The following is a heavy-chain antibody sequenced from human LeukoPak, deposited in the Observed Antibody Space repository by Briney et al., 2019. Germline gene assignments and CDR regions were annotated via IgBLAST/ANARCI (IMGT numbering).Heavy chain of an antibody. J-gene: IGHJ4*02. Sequence: EGSLRLSCAASGFTFSSYAMHWVRQAPGKGLEWVAVTSYDGSNKYYADSVKGRFTISRDNSKNTLYLQMNSLRAEDTAVYYCARDSRAAGLAFDYWGQGTLVTVSS. CDR1: GFTFSSYA. V-gene: IGHV3-30*04. CDR2: TSYDGSNK. D-gene: IGHD6-19*01. CDR3: ARDSRAAGLAFDY.